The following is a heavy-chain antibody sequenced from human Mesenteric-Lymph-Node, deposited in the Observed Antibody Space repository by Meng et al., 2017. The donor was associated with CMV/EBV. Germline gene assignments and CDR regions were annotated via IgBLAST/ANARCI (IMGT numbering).Heavy chain of an antibody. Sequence: GESLKISCAASGFTFSSYSMNWVRQAPGKGLEWVSSISSSSSYIYYADSVKGRFTISRDNSENSLYLQMNSLRAEDTAIYYCARSGYSSAFGYWGQGTLVTVSS. CDR2: ISSSSSYI. V-gene: IGHV3-21*01. J-gene: IGHJ4*02. CDR3: ARSGYSSAFGY. CDR1: GFTFSSYS. D-gene: IGHD5-18*01.